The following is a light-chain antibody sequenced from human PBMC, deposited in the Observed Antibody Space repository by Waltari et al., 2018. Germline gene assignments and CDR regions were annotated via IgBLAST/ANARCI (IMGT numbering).Light chain of an antibody. CDR1: QSVLYSSNNKNY. CDR3: QQYYEVPWT. CDR2: WAS. Sequence: DIVMTQSPDSLAVSLGERATINCKSSQSVLYSSNNKNYLAWYQEKPGQPPKLLIYWASTRESGVPDRFSGSGSGTDFTLTISSLQAEDVAIYYCQQYYEVPWTFGQGTKVEI. V-gene: IGKV4-1*01. J-gene: IGKJ1*01.